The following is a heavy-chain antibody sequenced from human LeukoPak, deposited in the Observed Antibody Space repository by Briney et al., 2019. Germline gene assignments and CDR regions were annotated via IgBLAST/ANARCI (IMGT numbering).Heavy chain of an antibody. V-gene: IGHV3-30*18. J-gene: IGHJ4*02. Sequence: SGGSLRLLCAASGLTFSTHGVQGVRQARGKALVGVSVISYDGLSRYYADSGKGRFTISRDNAKNTVSLQMNSLTPEDTAVYYCAKEFWQGSCSQAYFDYWGQGTLVTVSS. D-gene: IGHD2-15*01. CDR3: AKEFWQGSCSQAYFDY. CDR2: ISYDGLSR. CDR1: GLTFSTHG.